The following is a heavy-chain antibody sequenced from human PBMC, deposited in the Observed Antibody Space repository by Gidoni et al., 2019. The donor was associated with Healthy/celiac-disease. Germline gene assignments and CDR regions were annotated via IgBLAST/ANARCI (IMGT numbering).Heavy chain of an antibody. CDR2: IYYSGST. CDR1: GGSISSYY. D-gene: IGHD6-13*01. CDR3: ARGSSWDYNWFDP. V-gene: IGHV4-59*01. J-gene: IGHJ5*02. Sequence: QLQLQESVPGLVKPSETLSLPCPVSGGSISSYYWSWIRQTPGKGLEWIGYIYYSGSTNYNPSLKSRVTISVDTSKNQFSLKLSSVTAADTAVYYCARGSSWDYNWFDPWGQGTLVTVSS.